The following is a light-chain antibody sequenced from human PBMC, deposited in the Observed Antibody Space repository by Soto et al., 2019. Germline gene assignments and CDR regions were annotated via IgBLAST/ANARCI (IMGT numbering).Light chain of an antibody. CDR3: EARDDSLNGPV. CDR2: VNN. V-gene: IGLV1-44*01. CDR1: RSNIGSNT. Sequence: QSVLTQPPSASGTPGQRVTISCSGSRSNIGSNTVNWYQQLPGTAPKLLIYVNNQRPSGVPDRFPGSKSGTSASLAISGLQSEDEADYYCEARDDSLNGPVFGGGTKLTVL. J-gene: IGLJ2*01.